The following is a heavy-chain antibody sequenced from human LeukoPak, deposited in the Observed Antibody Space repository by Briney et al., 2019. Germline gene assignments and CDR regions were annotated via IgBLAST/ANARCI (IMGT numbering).Heavy chain of an antibody. CDR2: ISYDGSNK. CDR3: AKGLYSSGWYYFDY. CDR1: GFTFSSYA. V-gene: IGHV3-30-3*01. D-gene: IGHD6-19*01. Sequence: PGGSLRLSCAASGFTFSSYAMHWVRQAPGKGLEWVAVISYDGSNKYYADSVKGRFTISRDNSKNTLYLQMNSLRAVDTAVYYCAKGLYSSGWYYFDYWGQGTLVTVSS. J-gene: IGHJ4*02.